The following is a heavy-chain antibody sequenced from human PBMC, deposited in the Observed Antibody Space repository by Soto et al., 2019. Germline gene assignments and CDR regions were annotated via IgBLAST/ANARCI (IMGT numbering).Heavy chain of an antibody. D-gene: IGHD1-1*01. CDR1: GFTFSNAW. Sequence: EVQLAESGGDLVKPGGSLRLSCAASGFTFSNAWINWVRQAPGKGLEWVGRIQSKGDGGTTDDAVPVRGRFTISRDDSKSTVYLQMNSLKTEDTGVYSCANWRDYSSEYWGQGTLVTVSS. CDR3: ANWRDYSSEY. J-gene: IGHJ4*02. V-gene: IGHV3-15*07. CDR2: IQSKGDGGTT.